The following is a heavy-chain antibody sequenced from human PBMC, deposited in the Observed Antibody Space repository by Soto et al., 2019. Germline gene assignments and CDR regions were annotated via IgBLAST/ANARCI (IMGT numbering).Heavy chain of an antibody. V-gene: IGHV3-23*01. D-gene: IGHD6-13*01. Sequence: GGSLRLSCAASGFTFSSYAMSWVRQAPGNGLEWVSYISGSGGSIYYADSVKGRFTISRDNSKNSLYLQMNSLRDEDTAVYYCARDRGSSSWYDTIDYWGQGTLVTVSS. CDR2: ISGSGGSI. J-gene: IGHJ4*02. CDR3: ARDRGSSSWYDTIDY. CDR1: GFTFSSYA.